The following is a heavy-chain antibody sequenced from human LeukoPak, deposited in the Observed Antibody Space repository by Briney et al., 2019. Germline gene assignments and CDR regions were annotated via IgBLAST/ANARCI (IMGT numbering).Heavy chain of an antibody. CDR1: GGTFNSYA. V-gene: IGHV1-69*05. CDR3: ASGSLGYGYPVRDYYQYMHL. CDR2: IMPLFGTA. Sequence: SVKVSCKASGGTFNSYAISWVRQAPGQGLEWMGGIMPLFGTANYAQEFQGRVTFTTDESASTAYMEVSSLRSEDTAVYSCASGSLGYGYPVRDYYQYMHLWPKGHTVTVSS. J-gene: IGHJ6*03. D-gene: IGHD5-24*01.